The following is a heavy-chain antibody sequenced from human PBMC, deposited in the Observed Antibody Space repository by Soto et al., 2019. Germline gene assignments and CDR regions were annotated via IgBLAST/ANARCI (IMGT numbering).Heavy chain of an antibody. CDR2: IYYSGST. D-gene: IGHD6-19*01. V-gene: IGHV4-39*01. CDR3: ARFGQWQDY. Sequence: QLQLQESGPGLVKPSETLSLTCTVSGGSISSSSYYWGWIRQPPGKGLEWIGSIYYSGSTYYNPSLXSRCTXXVDTSKTQFSLKLSSVTAADTAVYYCARFGQWQDYWGQGTLVTVSS. J-gene: IGHJ4*02. CDR1: GGSISSSSYY.